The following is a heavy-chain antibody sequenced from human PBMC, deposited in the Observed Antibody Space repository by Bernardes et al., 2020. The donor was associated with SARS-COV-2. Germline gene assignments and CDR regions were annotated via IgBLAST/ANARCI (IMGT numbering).Heavy chain of an antibody. J-gene: IGHJ4*02. CDR3: AKDLELPGAGAEFDF. D-gene: IGHD1-26*01. V-gene: IGHV3-23*01. CDR2: ISKSGGTI. Sequence: GGSLRLSCAASGFSCISYAITWVRQAPGKGLEWVSSISKSGGTIYYADSVKGRFTISRDNSQSTVYLQMNSLRVEDTAVYYCAKDLELPGAGAEFDFWGQGTLATVPP. CDR1: GFSCISYA.